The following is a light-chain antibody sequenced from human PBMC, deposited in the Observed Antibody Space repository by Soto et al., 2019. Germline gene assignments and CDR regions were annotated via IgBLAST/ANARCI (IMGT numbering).Light chain of an antibody. V-gene: IGKV3-15*01. Sequence: EIEMTQSPATLSVSPGARATLSCRASQSVSSNLAWYQQKPGQAPGLLIYGASTRATGIPARFSGSGSGTEFTLTISSLQSEDFAVYYCQQYNNWPPWTFGQGTKLDIK. J-gene: IGKJ1*01. CDR3: QQYNNWPPWT. CDR1: QSVSSN. CDR2: GAS.